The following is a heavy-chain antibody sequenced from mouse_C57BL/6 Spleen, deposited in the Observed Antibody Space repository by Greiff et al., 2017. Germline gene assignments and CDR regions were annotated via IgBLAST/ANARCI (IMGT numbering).Heavy chain of an antibody. V-gene: IGHV1-55*01. J-gene: IGHJ4*01. D-gene: IGHD2-5*01. CDR3: GRDYSNYNAMDY. Sequence: QVQLQQPGAELVKPGASVKMSCKASGYTFTSYWITWVKQRPGQGLEWIGVINPGSGSTNYNEKFKSKATLTVDTSSSTAYMQLSSLTAEDSAVYYCGRDYSNYNAMDYWGQGTSVTVSS. CDR2: INPGSGST. CDR1: GYTFTSYW.